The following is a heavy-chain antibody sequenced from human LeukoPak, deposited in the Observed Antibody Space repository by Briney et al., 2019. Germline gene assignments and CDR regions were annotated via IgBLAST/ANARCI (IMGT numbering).Heavy chain of an antibody. V-gene: IGHV4-59*11. Sequence: PSETLSLTCTVSGGSISSHYWAWLRQPPGKGLEWIGYIYYNGSTNYNPSLKSRVTISVDTFKKQFSLKLSSVTAADTAVYYCARITHGDYVLDYWGQGTLVTVSS. CDR1: GGSISSHY. CDR2: IYYNGST. J-gene: IGHJ4*02. CDR3: ARITHGDYVLDY. D-gene: IGHD4-17*01.